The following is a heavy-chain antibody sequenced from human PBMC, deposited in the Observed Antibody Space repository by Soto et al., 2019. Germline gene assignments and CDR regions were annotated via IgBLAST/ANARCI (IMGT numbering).Heavy chain of an antibody. V-gene: IGHV3-74*01. CDR3: ARAVRYCSGGSCYYYGMDV. D-gene: IGHD2-15*01. CDR2: INSDGSST. J-gene: IGHJ6*02. Sequence: GSLRLSCXASGFTFSSYWMHWVRQAPGKGLVWVSRINSDGSSTSYADSVKGRFTISRDNAKNTLYLQMNSLRAEDTAVYYCARAVRYCSGGSCYYYGMDVWGQGTTVTVSS. CDR1: GFTFSSYW.